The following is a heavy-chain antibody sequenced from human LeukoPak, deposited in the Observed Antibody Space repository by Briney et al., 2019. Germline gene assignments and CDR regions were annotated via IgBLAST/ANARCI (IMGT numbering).Heavy chain of an antibody. J-gene: IGHJ6*02. D-gene: IGHD2/OR15-2a*01. CDR3: ARSIIIVPNTSYYYYYMDV. Sequence: GASVKVSCKASGYTFTNYTVHWVRQAPGQRLEWMGWINAGNGNTEYSQNFQDRVTITRDTSATTAYMELSSLRSEDTAVYYCARSIIIVPNTSYYYYYMDVWGQGTTVTVSS. V-gene: IGHV1-3*01. CDR2: INAGNGNT. CDR1: GYTFTNYT.